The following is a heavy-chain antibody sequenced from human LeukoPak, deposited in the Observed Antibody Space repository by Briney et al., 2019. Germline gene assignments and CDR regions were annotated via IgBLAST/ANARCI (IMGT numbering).Heavy chain of an antibody. V-gene: IGHV1-69*05. CDR1: GSTFSSYA. Sequence: SVKVSCKASGSTFSSYAISWVRQAPGQGLEWMGGIIPIFGTANYAQKFQGRVTITTDESTSTAYMELSSLRSEDTAVYYCARTSSRGGNSGYYYMDVWGKGTTVTVSS. CDR2: IIPIFGTA. J-gene: IGHJ6*03. CDR3: ARTSSRGGNSGYYYMDV. D-gene: IGHD4-23*01.